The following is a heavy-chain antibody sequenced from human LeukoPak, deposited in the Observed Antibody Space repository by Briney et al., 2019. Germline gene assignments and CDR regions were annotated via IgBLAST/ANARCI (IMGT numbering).Heavy chain of an antibody. CDR1: GYTFTSYG. CDR3: ARVSCSSTNCRPSNYYYMDA. J-gene: IGHJ6*03. V-gene: IGHV1-8*02. D-gene: IGHD2-2*01. CDR2: MNPNNAHT. Sequence: ASVKVSCKASGYTFTSYGISWVRQAPGQGLEWMGWMNPNNAHTGYAQKFQGRVTMTTDTSTSTAYMELSSLRSEDTAVYYCARVSCSSTNCRPSNYYYMDAWGKGTTVTVSS.